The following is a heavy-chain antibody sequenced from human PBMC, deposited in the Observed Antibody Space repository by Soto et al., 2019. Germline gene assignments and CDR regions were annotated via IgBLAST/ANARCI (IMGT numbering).Heavy chain of an antibody. CDR3: ARLDYKRPDS. CDR2: IYYSGTT. D-gene: IGHD1-1*01. V-gene: IGHV4-39*01. Sequence: QLQLQESGPGLVKPSETLSLTCAVSGASISSSSYFWGWIRQPPGEGLEWIGSIYYSGTTYYNPSLKSRATVSVDTSKNQFSLKLNSVTAADTAVYYCARLDYKRPDSWGQGTLVTVSS. J-gene: IGHJ4*02. CDR1: GASISSSSYF.